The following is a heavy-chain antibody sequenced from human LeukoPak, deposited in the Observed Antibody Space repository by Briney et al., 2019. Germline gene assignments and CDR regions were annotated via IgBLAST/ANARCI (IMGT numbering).Heavy chain of an antibody. D-gene: IGHD3-10*01. CDR3: ARDHGPFGELSLCVDV. V-gene: IGHV3-33*01. Sequence: PGGSLRLSCAASGFTFSSYGMHWVRRAPGKGLEWVAVIWYDGSNKYYADSVKGRFTISRDNSKNTLYLQMNSLRAEDTAVYYCARDHGPFGELSLCVDVWGQGTTVTVSS. CDR2: IWYDGSNK. J-gene: IGHJ6*02. CDR1: GFTFSSYG.